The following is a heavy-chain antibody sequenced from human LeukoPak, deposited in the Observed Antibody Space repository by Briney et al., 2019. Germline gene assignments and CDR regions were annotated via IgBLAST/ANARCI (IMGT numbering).Heavy chain of an antibody. CDR3: ARSGGLRLGERCYFDY. CDR2: IYYSGST. Sequence: PSETLSLTCTVSSGSISSSRYFWGWIRQPPGKGLEWIGSIYYSGSTYYNPSLKSRVTISVDTSKSHFSLKLSSVTAADTAVYYCARSGGLRLGERCYFDYWGQGTLVTVSS. J-gene: IGHJ4*02. V-gene: IGHV4-39*02. D-gene: IGHD3-16*01. CDR1: SGSISSSRYF.